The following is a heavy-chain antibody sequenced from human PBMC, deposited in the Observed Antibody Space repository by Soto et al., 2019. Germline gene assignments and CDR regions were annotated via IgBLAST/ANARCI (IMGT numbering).Heavy chain of an antibody. V-gene: IGHV3-7*01. CDR1: GLPFSSYW. Sequence: GGSLRLSCEASGLPFSSYWISWVRKAAGKGLEWVSNIKQDGIERYCVDAVKGRFTSSRDNAKNSLYLQMNSRRAEDMVVYYCARDETYYYGSGPVGGPGTLVTVSS. CDR2: IKQDGIER. J-gene: IGHJ4*02. D-gene: IGHD3-10*01. CDR3: ARDETYYYGSGPV.